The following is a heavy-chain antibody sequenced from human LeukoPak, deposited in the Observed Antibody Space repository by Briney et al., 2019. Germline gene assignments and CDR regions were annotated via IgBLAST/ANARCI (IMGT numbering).Heavy chain of an antibody. V-gene: IGHV4-61*01. Sequence: SETLSLTCTVSGASVNSGSSYWSWIRQPPGKRLEWIGYIYYSGSTNYNPSLKSRVTISVDTSKNQFSLKLSSVAAADTAVYYCASVRAVAGLDYWGQGTLVTVSS. J-gene: IGHJ4*02. D-gene: IGHD6-19*01. CDR2: IYYSGST. CDR3: ASVRAVAGLDY. CDR1: GASVNSGSSY.